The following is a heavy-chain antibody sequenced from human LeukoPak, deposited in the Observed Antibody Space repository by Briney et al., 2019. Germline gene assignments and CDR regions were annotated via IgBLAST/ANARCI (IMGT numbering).Heavy chain of an antibody. D-gene: IGHD6-6*01. J-gene: IGHJ4*02. V-gene: IGHV3-74*01. CDR1: GFTFSSYW. CDR3: ARGVAARPGYFDY. CDR2: INSDGSST. Sequence: GGSLRLSCAASGFTFSSYWTHWVRQAPGKGLVWVSRINSDGSSTSYADSVKGRFTISRDNAKNTLYLQMNSLRAEDTAVYYCARGVAARPGYFDYWGQGTLVTVSS.